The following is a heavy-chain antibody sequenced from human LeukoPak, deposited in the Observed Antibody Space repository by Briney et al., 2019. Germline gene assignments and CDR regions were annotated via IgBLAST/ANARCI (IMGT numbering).Heavy chain of an antibody. CDR2: IYHSGFT. CDR1: NYSINNGYY. V-gene: IGHV4-38-2*02. D-gene: IGHD3-10*01. CDR3: LRDKAGSFYGSGGYQFNYNGMDV. J-gene: IGHJ6*02. Sequence: SETLSLTCTVSNYSINNGYYWGWIRQPPGRGLEWIGSIYHSGFTYSNPSLTSRLTMSIDASKNEFSLRLTSVTAADTAIYYCLRDKAGSFYGSGGYQFNYNGMDVWGQGTAVTVSS.